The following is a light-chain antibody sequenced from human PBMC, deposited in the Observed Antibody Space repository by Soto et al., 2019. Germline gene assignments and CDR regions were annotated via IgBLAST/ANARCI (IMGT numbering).Light chain of an antibody. Sequence: EIVLTQSPGTLSLSPGERATLSCRASQSVSSNSLAWFQQKPGQAPRLLISGASSRATGIPDRFSGSGSGTDFTLTISRLEPEDFAVYYCQQYDTSTGTFGQGTKVDI. V-gene: IGKV3-20*01. CDR3: QQYDTSTGT. CDR1: QSVSSNS. CDR2: GAS. J-gene: IGKJ1*01.